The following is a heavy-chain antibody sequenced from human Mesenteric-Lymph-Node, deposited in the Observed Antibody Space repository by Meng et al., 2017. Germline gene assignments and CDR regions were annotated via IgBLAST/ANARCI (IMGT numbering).Heavy chain of an antibody. CDR2: SSSNGGST. Sequence: GESLKISCAASGFTFSSYAMHWVRQAPGKGLEYVSASSSNGGSTYYANSVKGRFTISRDNSKNTLYLQMNSLRAEDTAVYYCASLPVAGTTWFDPWGQGTLVTVSS. D-gene: IGHD6-19*01. CDR1: GFTFSSYA. V-gene: IGHV3-64*01. J-gene: IGHJ5*02. CDR3: ASLPVAGTTWFDP.